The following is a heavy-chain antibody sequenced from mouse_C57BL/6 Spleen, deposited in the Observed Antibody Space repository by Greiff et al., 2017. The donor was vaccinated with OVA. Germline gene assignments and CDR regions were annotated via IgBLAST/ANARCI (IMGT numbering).Heavy chain of an antibody. CDR3: ASLYYGSSYVLAY. V-gene: IGHV1-82*01. J-gene: IGHJ3*01. CDR1: GYAFSSSW. Sequence: VQLQQSGPELVKPGASVKISCKASGYAFSSSWMNWVKQRPGKGLEWIGRIYPGDGDTNYNGKFKGKATLTADKSSSTAYMQLSSLTSEDSAVYFCASLYYGSSYVLAYWGQGTLVTVSA. D-gene: IGHD1-1*01. CDR2: IYPGDGDT.